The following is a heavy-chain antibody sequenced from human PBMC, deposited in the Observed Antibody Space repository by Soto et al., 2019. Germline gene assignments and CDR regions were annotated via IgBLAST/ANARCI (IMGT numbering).Heavy chain of an antibody. V-gene: IGHV1-69*02. CDR1: GGTFSSYT. CDR3: ARRGSGSYYGGDY. D-gene: IGHD1-26*01. CDR2: IIPILGIA. Sequence: QVQLVQSGAEVKKPGSSVKVSCKASGGTFSSYTISWVRQAPGQGLEWMGRIIPILGIANYAQKFQVRVTITADKATSTAYMELSSLRSEDTAVYYCARRGSGSYYGGDYWGQGTLVTVSS. J-gene: IGHJ4*02.